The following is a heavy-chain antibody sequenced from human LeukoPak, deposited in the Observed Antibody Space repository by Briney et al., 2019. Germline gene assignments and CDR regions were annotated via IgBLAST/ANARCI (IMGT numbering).Heavy chain of an antibody. CDR3: AKSLSGWWTPGLDY. V-gene: IGHV3-30*18. CDR2: ISYDGTDK. Sequence: GGSLRLSCVASGVIFSSYGINWVRQAPGKGLEWVAVISYDGTDKYYTDPVKGRFTISRDRSTNTVSLEMNGLRPEDTAVYYCAKSLSGWWTPGLDYLGQGTLVTVSS. D-gene: IGHD6-13*01. CDR1: GVIFSSYG. J-gene: IGHJ4*02.